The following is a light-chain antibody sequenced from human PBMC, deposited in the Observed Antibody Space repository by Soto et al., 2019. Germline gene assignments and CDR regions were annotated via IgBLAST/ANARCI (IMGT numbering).Light chain of an antibody. J-gene: IGKJ1*01. CDR2: GTS. Sequence: EIVLTQSPGTLSVSPGERATLSCRASQTISSNYLAWYQQKPGQAPSLLIYGTSSRATGIPDRFSGSGSGTDFTLTSSSLDPEDSAIYYCQQYGSWTFGQGNKVQIK. CDR1: QTISSNY. V-gene: IGKV3-20*01. CDR3: QQYGSWT.